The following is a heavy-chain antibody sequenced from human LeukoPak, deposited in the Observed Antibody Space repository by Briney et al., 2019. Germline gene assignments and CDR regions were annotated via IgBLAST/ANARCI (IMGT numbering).Heavy chain of an antibody. CDR3: ANDLKASMVRGVIRYDY. D-gene: IGHD3-10*01. CDR2: ISGSGGST. V-gene: IGHV3-23*01. J-gene: IGHJ4*02. CDR1: GFTFTSYG. Sequence: PGGSLRLSCAASGFTFTSYGMSWVRQAPGKGLEWVSAISGSGGSTYYADSVKGRFTISRDNSKITLYLQMNSLRAEDTAVYDCANDLKASMVRGVIRYDYWGQGTLVTVSS.